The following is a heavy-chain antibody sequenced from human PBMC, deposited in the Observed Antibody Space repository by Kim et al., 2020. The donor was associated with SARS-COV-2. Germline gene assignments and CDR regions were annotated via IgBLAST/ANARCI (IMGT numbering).Heavy chain of an antibody. V-gene: IGHV3-72*01. D-gene: IGHD2-2*01. Sequence: GGSLRLSCAASGFTFSSYYMSWVRQAPGKGLEWVGGIRSDGRRTTTEYAATVKGIFTLASDDSKNSLYMHMNSLKTADTAVYYCARGCYGCLITDFDYWG. CDR3: ARGCYGCLITDFDY. J-gene: IGHJ4*01. CDR1: GFTFSSYY. CDR2: IRSDGRRTTT.